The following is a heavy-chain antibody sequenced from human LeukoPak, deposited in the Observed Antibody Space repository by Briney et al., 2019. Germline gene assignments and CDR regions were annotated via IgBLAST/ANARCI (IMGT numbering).Heavy chain of an antibody. CDR3: ARVYSSGWYTNYYYYYMDV. V-gene: IGHV4-39*07. Sequence: SETLSLTCTVSGGSISSSSYYWGWIRQPPGKGLEWIGSIYYSGSAYYNPSLKSRVTIPVDTSKNQFSLKLSSVTAADTAVYYCARVYSSGWYTNYYYYYMDVWGKGTTVTISS. D-gene: IGHD6-19*01. J-gene: IGHJ6*03. CDR1: GGSISSSSYY. CDR2: IYYSGSA.